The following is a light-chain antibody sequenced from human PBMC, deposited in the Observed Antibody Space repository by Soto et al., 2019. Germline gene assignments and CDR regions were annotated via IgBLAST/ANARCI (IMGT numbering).Light chain of an antibody. V-gene: IGKV1-27*01. CDR3: QNYNSAHLT. J-gene: IGKJ4*02. CDR2: AAS. CDR1: QVIGGY. Sequence: DIQMTPSTSSLSAALGDRVTITCRARQVIGGYLTWFQQKPGNAPKLLSYAASTLQSGVPSRFSGSGSGTDFTLTFSSIQPEDVATYYCQNYNSAHLTLGGGTRVEIK.